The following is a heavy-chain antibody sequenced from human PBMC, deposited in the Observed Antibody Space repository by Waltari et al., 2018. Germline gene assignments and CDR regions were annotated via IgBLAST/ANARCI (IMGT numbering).Heavy chain of an antibody. CDR3: ASTGLRMGAYFDY. CDR1: GFTFISYA. Sequence: QVQLVESGGGVVQPGRSLRLSCAASGFTFISYAMHWVRQGPGKGLEGMEVKAYDGSNKYYADSVKGRLTIARDKSKNTRYLQMNSLRAEDTAVYYCASTGLRMGAYFDYWGQGTLVTVSS. D-gene: IGHD3-16*01. J-gene: IGHJ4*02. V-gene: IGHV3-30-3*01. CDR2: KAYDGSNK.